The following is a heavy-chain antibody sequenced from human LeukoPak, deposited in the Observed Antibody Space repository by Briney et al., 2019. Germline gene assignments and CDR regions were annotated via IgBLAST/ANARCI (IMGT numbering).Heavy chain of an antibody. Sequence: GGSLRLSCAAPGFTISSYGMHWVRQAPGKGLEYVSAISSDGGSTFYANSVKGRFTISRDNSKNTLYLQMGSLRAEDMAVYYCARAIHSSGYPPVDYWGQGTLVTVSS. V-gene: IGHV3-64*01. CDR3: ARAIHSSGYPPVDY. CDR1: GFTISSYG. D-gene: IGHD3-22*01. CDR2: ISSDGGST. J-gene: IGHJ4*02.